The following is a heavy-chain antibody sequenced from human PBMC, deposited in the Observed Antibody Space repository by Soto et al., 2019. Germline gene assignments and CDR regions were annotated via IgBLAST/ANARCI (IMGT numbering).Heavy chain of an antibody. J-gene: IGHJ4*02. CDR2: INHSGST. V-gene: IGHV4-34*01. Sequence: PSETLSLTCAVYGGSFSGYYWSWIRQPPGTGLEWIGEINHSGSTNYNPSLKSRVTISVDTSKNQFSLKLSSVTAADTAVYYCARGPSHYYESSGYYSPFDYWGQGTLVTVSS. CDR3: ARGPSHYYESSGYYSPFDY. CDR1: GGSFSGYY. D-gene: IGHD3-22*01.